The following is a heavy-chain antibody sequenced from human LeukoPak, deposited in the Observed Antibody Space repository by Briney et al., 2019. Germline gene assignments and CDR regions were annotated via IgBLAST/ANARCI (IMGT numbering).Heavy chain of an antibody. V-gene: IGHV3-30*03. CDR2: ISYDGSNK. J-gene: IGHJ4*02. CDR1: GFTFSSYG. D-gene: IGHD1-26*01. Sequence: QPGRSLRLSCAASGFTFSSYGMHWVRQAPGKGLEWVAVISYDGSNKYYADSVKGRFTISRDNSKNTLYLQMNSLRAEDTAVYYCAFSGSYGRFDYWGQGTLVTVSS. CDR3: AFSGSYGRFDY.